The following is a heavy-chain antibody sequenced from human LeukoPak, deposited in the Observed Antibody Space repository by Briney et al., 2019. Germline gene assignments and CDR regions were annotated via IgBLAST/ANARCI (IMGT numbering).Heavy chain of an antibody. CDR2: ISGSGGTI. CDR1: GFTFSSYD. Sequence: PGGSLRLSCAASGFTFSSYDINWVRQAPGKGLEWVSYISGSGGTIYYADSVKGRFTISRDNANNSLYLQMNSLRAEDTAVYYCARGALKCDPCFFDRWGQGTLVTVSS. CDR3: ARGALKCDPCFFDR. V-gene: IGHV3-48*03. J-gene: IGHJ4*02. D-gene: IGHD2-21*01.